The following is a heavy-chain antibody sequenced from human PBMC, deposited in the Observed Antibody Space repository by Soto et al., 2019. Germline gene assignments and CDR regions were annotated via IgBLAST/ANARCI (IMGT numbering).Heavy chain of an antibody. Sequence: QVHLQESGPGQVRPSQTLSLSCSVSGGSISRGAYFWTWIRQFPGKGLEWIAYISYTGATYYNTSLKSRVTVFADTSKNQFSLKLNSVTSADTAVYYCARGGPVSVSPAWQLLGYFDYWGQGTLVTVSS. CDR1: GGSISRGAYF. CDR3: ARGGPVSVSPAWQLLGYFDY. D-gene: IGHD2-15*01. J-gene: IGHJ4*02. CDR2: ISYTGAT. V-gene: IGHV4-31*03.